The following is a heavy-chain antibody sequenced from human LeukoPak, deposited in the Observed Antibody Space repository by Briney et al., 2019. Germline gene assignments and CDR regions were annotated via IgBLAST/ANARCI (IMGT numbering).Heavy chain of an antibody. CDR1: GFTFSSYA. CDR3: VKCEVAAADNPQAY. J-gene: IGHJ4*02. D-gene: IGHD6-13*01. Sequence: GGSLRLSCAASGFTFSSYAMNWVRQAPGKGLEWVSGISGSGGSTYYADSVKGRFTISRDNSKNTLYLQMNSLTVEDRALYSCVKCEVAAADNPQAYSGQGTLVTVSS. CDR2: ISGSGGST. V-gene: IGHV3-23*01.